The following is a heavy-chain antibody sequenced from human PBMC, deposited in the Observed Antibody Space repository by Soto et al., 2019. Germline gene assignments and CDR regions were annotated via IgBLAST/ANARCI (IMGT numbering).Heavy chain of an antibody. D-gene: IGHD3-22*01. J-gene: IGHJ3*02. CDR1: GGSISSYY. CDR2: IYYSGST. Sequence: SETLSLTCTVSGGSISSYYWSWIRQPPGKGLEWIGYIYYSGSTNYNPSLKSRVTISVGTSKNQFSLKLSSVTAADTAVYYCARDRLSSGYYLHAFDIWGQGTMVTVSS. CDR3: ARDRLSSGYYLHAFDI. V-gene: IGHV4-59*01.